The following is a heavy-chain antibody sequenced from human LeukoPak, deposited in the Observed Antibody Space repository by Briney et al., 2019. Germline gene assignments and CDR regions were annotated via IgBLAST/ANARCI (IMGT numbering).Heavy chain of an antibody. Sequence: ASVKVSCKASGYTFTGDYMHWVRQAPGQGLEWLGRINPNSGGTIYAQKFLGRVNMTRDTSISTAYMELTRLTSDDTAMYCCARSTVVGATIGDHWGQGTLVTVSS. CDR1: GYTFTGDY. CDR2: INPNSGGT. V-gene: IGHV1-2*06. J-gene: IGHJ4*02. CDR3: ARSTVVGATIGDH. D-gene: IGHD1-26*01.